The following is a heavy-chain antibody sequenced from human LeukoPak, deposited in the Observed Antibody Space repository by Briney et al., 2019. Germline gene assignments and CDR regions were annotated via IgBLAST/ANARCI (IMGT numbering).Heavy chain of an antibody. CDR3: ARMGPAAAGIID. CDR2: IYYSGST. Sequence: PPETLSLTCTVSGGSISSYYWSWIRQPPGEGLEWIGYIYYSGSTNYNPSLKSRVTISVDRSKNQFSLKLSSVTAADTAVYYCARMGPAAAGIIDCGQGTLVTVSS. CDR1: GGSISSYY. J-gene: IGHJ4*02. D-gene: IGHD6-13*01. V-gene: IGHV4-59*08.